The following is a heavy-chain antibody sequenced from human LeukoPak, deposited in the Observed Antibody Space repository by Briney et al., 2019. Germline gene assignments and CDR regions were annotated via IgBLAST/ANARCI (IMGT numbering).Heavy chain of an antibody. D-gene: IGHD3-10*01. CDR2: IYHSGST. V-gene: IGHV4-38-2*02. CDR3: ARGGSGSYHYFDY. Sequence: SETLSLTCTVSGYSISSGYYWGWIRQPPGKGLEWIGSIYHSGSTYYNPSLKSRVTISVDTSKNQFSLKLSSVTAADTAVYYCARGGSGSYHYFDYWGQGTLVTVSS. J-gene: IGHJ4*02. CDR1: GYSISSGYY.